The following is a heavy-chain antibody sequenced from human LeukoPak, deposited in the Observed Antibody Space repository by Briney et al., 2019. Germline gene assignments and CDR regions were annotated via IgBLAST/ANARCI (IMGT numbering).Heavy chain of an antibody. CDR3: ARVYGSGGYPPYFYYGMDV. V-gene: IGHV4-34*01. CDR2: INHGGST. D-gene: IGHD3-10*01. CDR1: GGSFSGYY. J-gene: IGHJ6*02. Sequence: SETLSLTCAVFGGSFSGYYWSWIRQSPGKGLECIGEINHGGSTNYNPSLKSRVTISVDTSKNQFSLKLSSVTAADTAVYYCARVYGSGGYPPYFYYGMDVWGQGTTVTVSS.